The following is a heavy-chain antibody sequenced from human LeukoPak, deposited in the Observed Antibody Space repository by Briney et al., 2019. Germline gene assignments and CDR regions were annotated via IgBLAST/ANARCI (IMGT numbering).Heavy chain of an antibody. Sequence: SQTLSLTCAISGDSVSSNSATWNWIRQSPSRGLEWLGRTYYRSEWYKDYAVSVKSRVSINPDTSQNQFSPQLNSVTPEDTAVYYCARVMVRGATNWFDPWGQGILVTVSS. D-gene: IGHD3-10*01. V-gene: IGHV6-1*01. CDR1: GDSVSSNSAT. CDR2: TYYRSEWYK. J-gene: IGHJ5*02. CDR3: ARVMVRGATNWFDP.